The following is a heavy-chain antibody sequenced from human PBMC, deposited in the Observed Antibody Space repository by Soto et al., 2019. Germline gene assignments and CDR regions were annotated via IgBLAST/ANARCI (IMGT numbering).Heavy chain of an antibody. V-gene: IGHV3-11*06. Sequence: GGSLRLSCAASGFTFSDHYMTWIRQAPGKGLEWVAYISSSRNYTNYADSVKGRFTISRDNAKNSLYLQMNSLRAEDTAVYYCARDQYRLGLWGQGTLVTVSS. CDR1: GFTFSDHY. CDR3: ARDQYRLGL. J-gene: IGHJ4*02. D-gene: IGHD6-6*01. CDR2: ISSSRNYT.